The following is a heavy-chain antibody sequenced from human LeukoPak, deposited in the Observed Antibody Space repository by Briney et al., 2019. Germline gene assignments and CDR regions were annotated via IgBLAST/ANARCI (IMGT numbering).Heavy chain of an antibody. J-gene: IGHJ3*02. CDR1: GGSISSYY. CDR3: ARDRNYDHAFDT. D-gene: IGHD3-22*01. V-gene: IGHV4-59*12. CDR2: IYYSGST. Sequence: SESLSLTCTVSGGSISSYYWSWIRQPPGKGLEWIGYIYYSGSTNYNPSLKSRVTTSVDTSKNQFSLKLSSVTAADTAIYFCARDRNYDHAFDTWGQGTMVTVSS.